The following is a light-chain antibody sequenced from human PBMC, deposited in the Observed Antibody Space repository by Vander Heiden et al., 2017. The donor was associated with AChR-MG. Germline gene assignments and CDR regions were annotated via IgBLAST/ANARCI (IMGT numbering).Light chain of an antibody. CDR2: GTS. J-gene: IGKJ2*03. Sequence: EIVLTQSPGTLSLSPGERATLACRARQSVSSSSLAWYQQKPGQAPRLLIYGTSSRATGIPDRFSGSGSGTDCTLTISRLEPEDFAVYYCHQYGSSPYSFGQGTKLEIK. CDR3: HQYGSSPYS. CDR1: QSVSSSS. V-gene: IGKV3-20*01.